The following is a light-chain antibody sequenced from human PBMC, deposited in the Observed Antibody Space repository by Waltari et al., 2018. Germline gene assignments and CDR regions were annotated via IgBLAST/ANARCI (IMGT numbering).Light chain of an antibody. CDR1: QTISSN. Sequence: ETVMTQSPVTLSVSPGERATLSCRASQTISSNLAWYQQKPGQAPRLLIYGASTRATGIPARFSGSGSGTEFTLTISSLQSEDVAVYYCQQYNNWPPGTFGPGTKVEIK. CDR3: QQYNNWPPGT. V-gene: IGKV3-15*01. J-gene: IGKJ1*01. CDR2: GAS.